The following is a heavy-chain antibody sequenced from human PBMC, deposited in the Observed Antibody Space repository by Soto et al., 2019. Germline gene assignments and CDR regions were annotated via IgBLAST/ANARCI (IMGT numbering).Heavy chain of an antibody. V-gene: IGHV4-30-2*05. CDR2: IYHGGST. CDR3: ARAPAAADFDY. D-gene: IGHD6-13*01. J-gene: IGHJ4*02. CDR1: GGSISSGGYS. Sequence: PSETLSLTCAVSGGSISSGGYSWSWIRQPPGKGLEWIGYIYHGGSTYYNPSLKSRVTISVDTSKNQFSLKLSSVTAADTAVYYCARAPAAADFDYWGKGTLVTVSS.